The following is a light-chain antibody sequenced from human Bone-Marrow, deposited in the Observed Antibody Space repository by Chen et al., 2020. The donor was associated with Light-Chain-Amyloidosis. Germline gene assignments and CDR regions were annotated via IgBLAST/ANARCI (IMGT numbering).Light chain of an antibody. CDR1: NIGSTS. CDR2: DDS. V-gene: IGLV3-21*02. Sequence: SYVLTQPSSVSVAPGQTATIACGGNNIGSTSVHWYQQTPGQAPLLVVYDDSDRPPGIPERLSASNSGNTATLTLSRVGAGDEADYYCQVWDRSSDRPVFGGGTKLTVL. CDR3: QVWDRSSDRPV. J-gene: IGLJ3*02.